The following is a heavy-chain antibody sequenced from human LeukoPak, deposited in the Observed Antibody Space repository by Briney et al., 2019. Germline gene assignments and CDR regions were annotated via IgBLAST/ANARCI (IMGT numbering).Heavy chain of an antibody. CDR3: ARDEFAAGGSFDY. D-gene: IGHD2-15*01. CDR1: RFTSSSEC. J-gene: IGHJ4*02. Sequence: GGSLTLAXGEDRFTSSSECMRCFRDAAALKKEWDSYISSSGSTLYVSVSVKSRFTISRDNAKNSLYLQMNSLRAEDTAVYYCARDEFAAGGSFDYWGQGTLVTVSS. CDR2: ISSSGSTL. V-gene: IGHV3-11*04.